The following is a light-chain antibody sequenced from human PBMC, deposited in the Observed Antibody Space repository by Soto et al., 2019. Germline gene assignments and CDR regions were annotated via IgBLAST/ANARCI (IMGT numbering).Light chain of an antibody. CDR3: QQHNNWPPT. V-gene: IGKV3-15*01. Sequence: EIVMTQSPATLSVSPGERATLSCRASQSVSSTLAWYQQKPGQAPRLLIYGASTRATDIPARFSGGGSGTEFTLTISSLQSEDFAVYFCQQHNNWPPTFGQGTKVEIK. CDR1: QSVSST. J-gene: IGKJ1*01. CDR2: GAS.